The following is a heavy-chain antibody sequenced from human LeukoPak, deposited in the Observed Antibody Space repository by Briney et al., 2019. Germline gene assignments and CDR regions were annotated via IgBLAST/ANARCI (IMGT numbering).Heavy chain of an antibody. CDR1: GGSISSSSYY. CDR3: ATRIAVAGIYDY. D-gene: IGHD6-19*01. Sequence: PSETLSLTCTVSGGSISSSSYYWGWIRQPPGKGLEWTGSIYYSGSTYYNPSLKSRVTISVDTSKNQFSLKLSSVTAADTAVYYCATRIAVAGIYDYWGQGTLVTVSS. J-gene: IGHJ4*02. CDR2: IYYSGST. V-gene: IGHV4-39*01.